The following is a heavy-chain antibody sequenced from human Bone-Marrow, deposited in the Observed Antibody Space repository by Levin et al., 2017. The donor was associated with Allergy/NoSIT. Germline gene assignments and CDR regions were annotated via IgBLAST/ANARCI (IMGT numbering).Heavy chain of an antibody. CDR3: ARDFLPILVRYYFDY. CDR1: GFTFSSYS. D-gene: IGHD2/OR15-2a*01. J-gene: IGHJ4*02. CDR2: ISSSSSYI. V-gene: IGHV3-21*01. Sequence: KAGGSLRLSCAASGFTFSSYSMNWVRQAPGKGLEWVSSISSSSSYIYYADSVKGRFTIARDNAKNSLYLQMNSLRAEDTAVYYCARDFLPILVRYYFDYWGQGTLVTVSS.